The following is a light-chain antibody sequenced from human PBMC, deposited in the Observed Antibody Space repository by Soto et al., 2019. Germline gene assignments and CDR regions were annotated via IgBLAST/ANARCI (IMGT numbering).Light chain of an antibody. Sequence: PSTLSASVGDRVTITCRASQSISSWLAWYQQKPGKAPKLLIYKASSLESGVPSRFSGSGSGTEFTLTISSLQPDDFATYYCQQYNSYSRTFAQGTKVDIK. J-gene: IGKJ1*01. CDR3: QQYNSYSRT. V-gene: IGKV1-5*03. CDR1: QSISSW. CDR2: KAS.